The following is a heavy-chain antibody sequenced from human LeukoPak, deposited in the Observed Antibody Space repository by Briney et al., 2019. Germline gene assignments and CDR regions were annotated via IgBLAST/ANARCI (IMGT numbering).Heavy chain of an antibody. D-gene: IGHD2-2*01. V-gene: IGHV3-30*02. CDR1: GFTFSSYG. Sequence: GGSLRLSXAASGFTFSSYGMHWVRQAPGKGLEWVAFIRYDGSNKYYADSVKGRFTISRDNSKNTLYLQMNSLRAEDTAVYYCAKDLGYCSSTSCFDYWGQGTLVTVSS. CDR3: AKDLGYCSSTSCFDY. CDR2: IRYDGSNK. J-gene: IGHJ4*02.